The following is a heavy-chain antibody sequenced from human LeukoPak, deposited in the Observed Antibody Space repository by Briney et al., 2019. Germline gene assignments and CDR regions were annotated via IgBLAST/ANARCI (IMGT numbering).Heavy chain of an antibody. CDR1: GYTLTELS. D-gene: IGHD3-22*01. Sequence: GASVKVSCKVSGYTLTELSMHWVRQAPGKGLEWMGGFDPEDGETIYAQKFQGRVTMTEDTSTDTAYMELNSLSSEDTAVYYCARVPLSDSSGHYYPHWGQGTLVTVSS. J-gene: IGHJ1*01. CDR3: ARVPLSDSSGHYYPH. V-gene: IGHV1-24*01. CDR2: FDPEDGET.